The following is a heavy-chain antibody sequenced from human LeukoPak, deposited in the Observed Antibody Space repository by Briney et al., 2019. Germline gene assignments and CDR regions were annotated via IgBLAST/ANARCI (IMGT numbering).Heavy chain of an antibody. CDR2: IYTSGST. D-gene: IGHD3-22*01. CDR3: ARDTRYYYDSSGYPVIDY. CDR1: GGSISSYY. Sequence: PSETLSLTCTVSGGSISSYYWSWIRQPAGKGLEWIGRIYTSGSTNYNPSLKSRVTMSVDTSKNQFSLKLSSVTAADTAVYYCARDTRYYYDSSGYPVIDYWGHGTLVTVSS. J-gene: IGHJ4*01. V-gene: IGHV4-4*07.